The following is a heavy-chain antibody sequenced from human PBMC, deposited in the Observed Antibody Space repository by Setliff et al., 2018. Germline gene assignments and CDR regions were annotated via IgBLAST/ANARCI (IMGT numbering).Heavy chain of an antibody. CDR2: TIPIFGST. Sequence: GASVKVSCKASGGTFSSYGISWVRQAPGQGLEWMGGTIPIFGSTNYAQKFQDRVTIITDESTSTAYMELRSLRTEDTAVYYCASAEVVVAPWGQGTLVTVSS. D-gene: IGHD2-15*01. CDR3: ASAEVVVAP. CDR1: GGTFSSYG. J-gene: IGHJ4*02. V-gene: IGHV1-69*05.